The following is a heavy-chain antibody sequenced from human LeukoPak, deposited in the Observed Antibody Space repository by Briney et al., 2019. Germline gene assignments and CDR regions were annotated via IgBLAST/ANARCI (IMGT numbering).Heavy chain of an antibody. V-gene: IGHV3-7*03. CDR3: ARDYYEGEIDY. D-gene: IGHD3-22*01. Sequence: LSLTCTVSGGSISSNGYYWSWVRQAPGKGLEWVANIKQDGSEKYYVDSVKGRFTISRVNAKNSLYLQMNSLRAEDTAVYYCARDYYEGEIDYWGQGTLVTVSS. CDR2: IKQDGSEK. J-gene: IGHJ4*02. CDR1: GGSISSNG.